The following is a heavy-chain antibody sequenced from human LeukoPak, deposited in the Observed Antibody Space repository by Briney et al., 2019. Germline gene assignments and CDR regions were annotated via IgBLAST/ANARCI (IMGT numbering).Heavy chain of an antibody. Sequence: SETLSLTRTVSGGSISSYYWSWIRQSPGKGLEWIGDIYYSGSTNYNPSLKSRVTISVDTSKNQFSLKLSSVTAADTAVYYCARDSSDSSGGGNDYWGQGTLVTVSS. CDR1: GGSISSYY. V-gene: IGHV4-59*01. CDR3: ARDSSDSSGGGNDY. CDR2: IYYSGST. J-gene: IGHJ4*02. D-gene: IGHD3-22*01.